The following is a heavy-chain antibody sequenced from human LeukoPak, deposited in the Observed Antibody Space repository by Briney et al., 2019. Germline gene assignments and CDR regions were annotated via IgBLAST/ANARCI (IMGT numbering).Heavy chain of an antibody. V-gene: IGHV3-21*01. CDR3: ARVFSSGWSAEYFQH. CDR2: ISSSSSYI. D-gene: IGHD6-19*01. Sequence: KSGGSLRLSCAASGFSFSNYNMNWVRQAPGKGLEWVSSISSSSSYIYYADSVKGRFTISRDNAKNSLFLQMNRLRAEDTAVYYCARVFSSGWSAEYFQHWGQGTLVTVSS. J-gene: IGHJ1*01. CDR1: GFSFSNYN.